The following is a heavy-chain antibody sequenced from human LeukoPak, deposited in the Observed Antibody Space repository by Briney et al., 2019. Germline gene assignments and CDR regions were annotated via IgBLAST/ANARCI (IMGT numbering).Heavy chain of an antibody. V-gene: IGHV3-23*01. CDR3: VKDQGYGSGRAFDL. D-gene: IGHD6-19*01. Sequence: PGGSLRLSCAASGFTFSTYAMTWVRQAPGKGLEWVSTINYNGANTYYVDSVKGRLTISRDNSQNTLHLQMNRLRAEDTAVYFCVKDQGYGSGRAFDLWGQGTMVTVSS. CDR1: GFTFSTYA. J-gene: IGHJ3*01. CDR2: INYNGANT.